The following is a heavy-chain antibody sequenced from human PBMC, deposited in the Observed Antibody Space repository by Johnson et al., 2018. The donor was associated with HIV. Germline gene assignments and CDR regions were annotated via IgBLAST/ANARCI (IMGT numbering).Heavy chain of an antibody. V-gene: IGHV3-48*04. J-gene: IGHJ3*02. CDR2: ISSRGSTI. Sequence: VQLVESGGGLIQPGGSLRLSCAASGFTFSSYAMSWVRQAPGKGLEWVSYISSRGSTIYYADSVKGRFTISRDNAKNSLYLQMNSLRAEDTAVYYCVRDLWGVGAFDIWGQGTMVTVSS. CDR1: GFTFSSYA. D-gene: IGHD2-21*01. CDR3: VRDLWGVGAFDI.